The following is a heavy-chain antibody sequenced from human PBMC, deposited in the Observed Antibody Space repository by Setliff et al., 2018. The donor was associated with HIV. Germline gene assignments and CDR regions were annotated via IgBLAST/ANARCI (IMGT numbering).Heavy chain of an antibody. V-gene: IGHV4-59*01. CDR3: ARDRGTGWYGYFQH. CDR2: MYSDEKGVIS. J-gene: IGHJ1*01. D-gene: IGHD6-19*01. Sequence: SQTLSLTCNVSGGSIDNYYYTWVRQPPGKGPEWIGNMYSDEKGVISNKNPSLKSRVVMYLNRTKNEFSLNLMSATTADTAIYYCARDRGTGWYGYFQHWGQGSPVTVSS. CDR1: GGSIDNYY.